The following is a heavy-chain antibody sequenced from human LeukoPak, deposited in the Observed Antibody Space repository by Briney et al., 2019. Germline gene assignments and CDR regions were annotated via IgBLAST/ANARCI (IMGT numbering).Heavy chain of an antibody. CDR1: GFTFSSYG. CDR3: AKDAGYGYFYYYYYMDV. V-gene: IGHV3-30*18. J-gene: IGHJ6*03. Sequence: GGSLRLSCAASGFTFSSYGMHWVRQAPGKGLEWVAVISYDGSNKYYADSVKGRFTISRDNSKNTLYLQMNSLRAEDTAVYYCAKDAGYGYFYYYYYMDVWGKGTTVTVSS. D-gene: IGHD5-18*01. CDR2: ISYDGSNK.